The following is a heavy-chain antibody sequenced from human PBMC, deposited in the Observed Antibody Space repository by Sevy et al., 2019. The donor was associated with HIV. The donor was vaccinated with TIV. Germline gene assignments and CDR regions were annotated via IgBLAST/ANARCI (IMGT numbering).Heavy chain of an antibody. CDR2: ISWSSGNI. V-gene: IGHV3-9*01. J-gene: IGHJ4*02. CDR3: VKDRSGSYSFDY. CDR1: GFTFDDYT. Sequence: GGSLRLSCAASGFTFDDYTMNWVWQAPGKGLEWVSGISWSSGNIAYADSVEGRFTISRHNAKNSLYQQMNSLSVEDTALYYCVKDRSGSYSFDYWGQGTLVTVSS. D-gene: IGHD1-26*01.